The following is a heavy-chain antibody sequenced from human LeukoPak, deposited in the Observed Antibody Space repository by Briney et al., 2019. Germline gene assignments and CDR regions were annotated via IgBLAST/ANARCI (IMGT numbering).Heavy chain of an antibody. Sequence: GGSLRLSCAASGFTFSSYAMRWVRQAPGKGLEWVSAISGSGGSTCYADSVKGRFTISRDNSKNTLYLQMNSLRAEDTAVYYCAKDRGVGELLLIDYWGQGTLVTVSS. V-gene: IGHV3-23*01. J-gene: IGHJ4*02. D-gene: IGHD3-10*01. CDR3: AKDRGVGELLLIDY. CDR2: ISGSGGST. CDR1: GFTFSSYA.